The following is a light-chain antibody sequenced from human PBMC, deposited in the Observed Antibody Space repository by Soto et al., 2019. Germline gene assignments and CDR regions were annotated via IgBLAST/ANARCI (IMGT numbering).Light chain of an antibody. CDR1: HDVSVS. V-gene: IGKV3-11*01. CDR3: QQRASWPYT. Sequence: EIVLTQSPDTLSLSPGEGATLSCRASHDVSVSLVWYRQRPGQSPRLLIHDASNRATGISARFSGSGSGTDFTLTIGSLEPEESALYYCQQRASWPYTSGQGTKVDLK. CDR2: DAS. J-gene: IGKJ2*01.